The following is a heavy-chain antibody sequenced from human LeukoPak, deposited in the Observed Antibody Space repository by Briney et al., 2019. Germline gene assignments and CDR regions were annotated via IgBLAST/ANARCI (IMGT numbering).Heavy chain of an antibody. Sequence: ASVKVSCKASGYTFTGYYMHWVRQAPGQGLEWMGWINPNSGGTNYAQKFQGRVTMTRDTSISTAYMELSRLRSDDTAVYYCARDRGYNWNYHWFDPWGQGTLATVSS. CDR1: GYTFTGYY. D-gene: IGHD1-7*01. V-gene: IGHV1-2*02. J-gene: IGHJ5*02. CDR2: INPNSGGT. CDR3: ARDRGYNWNYHWFDP.